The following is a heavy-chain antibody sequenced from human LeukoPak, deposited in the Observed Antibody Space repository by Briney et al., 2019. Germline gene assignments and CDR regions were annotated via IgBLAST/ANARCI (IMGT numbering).Heavy chain of an antibody. D-gene: IGHD3-22*01. V-gene: IGHV4-39*07. CDR3: ALKGHYYDSSGYNY. CDR1: GGSISTRSYY. J-gene: IGHJ4*02. CDR2: IYYSGST. Sequence: SETLSLTCTVSGGSISTRSYYWGWIRQPPGKGLEWIGSIYYSGSTYYNPSLKSRVTISVDTSKNQFSLKLSSVTAADTAVYYCALKGHYYDSSGYNYWGQGTLVTVSS.